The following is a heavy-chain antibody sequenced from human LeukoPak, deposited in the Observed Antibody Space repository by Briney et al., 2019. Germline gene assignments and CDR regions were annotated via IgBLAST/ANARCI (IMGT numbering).Heavy chain of an antibody. CDR1: GGSISSYY. D-gene: IGHD3-10*01. Sequence: PSETLSLTCTVSGGSISSYYWSWIRQPPGKGLEWIGYIYYSGSTNYNPSLKSRVTISVDTSKNQFSLKLSSVTAADTAVYYCARTRTILWFGESHPDAFDIWGQGTMVTVSS. CDR3: ARTRTILWFGESHPDAFDI. V-gene: IGHV4-59*01. J-gene: IGHJ3*02. CDR2: IYYSGST.